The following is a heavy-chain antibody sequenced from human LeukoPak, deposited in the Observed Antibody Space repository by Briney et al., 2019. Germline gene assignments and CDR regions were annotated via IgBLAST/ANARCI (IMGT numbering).Heavy chain of an antibody. J-gene: IGHJ5*02. CDR2: IYHSGST. V-gene: IGHV4-38-2*02. CDR3: ARRLHDCSSTSCFSIRMAAIPWFDP. CDR1: GYSISSGYY. Sequence: SETLSLTCTVSGYSISSGYYWGWIRQPPGKGLEWIGSIYHSGSTYYNPSLKSRVTISVDTSKNQFSLKLSSVTAADTAVYYCARRLHDCSSTSCFSIRMAAIPWFDPWGQGTLVTVSS. D-gene: IGHD2-2*01.